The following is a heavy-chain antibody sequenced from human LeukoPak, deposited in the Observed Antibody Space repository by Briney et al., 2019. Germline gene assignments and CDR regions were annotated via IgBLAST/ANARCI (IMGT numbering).Heavy chain of an antibody. CDR3: ARELYGSGSYDY. Sequence: GGSLRLSCAASGFTFSSYSMNWVRQAPGKGLEWVSYISSSSSYIYYADSVKGRFTISRDNAKNSLYLQMNSLRAEDTAVYYCARELYGSGSYDYWGQGTLVTVSS. CDR1: GFTFSSYS. V-gene: IGHV3-21*05. D-gene: IGHD3-10*01. CDR2: ISSSSSYI. J-gene: IGHJ4*02.